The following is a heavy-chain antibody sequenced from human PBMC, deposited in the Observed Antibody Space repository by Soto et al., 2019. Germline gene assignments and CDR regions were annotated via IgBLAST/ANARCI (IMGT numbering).Heavy chain of an antibody. CDR3: ASAGITMVRGASN. CDR1: GYTFTSYA. D-gene: IGHD3-10*01. V-gene: IGHV1-3*01. CDR2: INAGNGNT. J-gene: IGHJ4*02. Sequence: QVQLVQSGAEVKKPGASVKVSCKASGYTFTSYAMHWVRQAPGQRLEWMGWINAGNGNTKYSQKFQGRVTITRDTSASPAYMELSSLRSEDTAVYYCASAGITMVRGASNWGQGTLVTVSS.